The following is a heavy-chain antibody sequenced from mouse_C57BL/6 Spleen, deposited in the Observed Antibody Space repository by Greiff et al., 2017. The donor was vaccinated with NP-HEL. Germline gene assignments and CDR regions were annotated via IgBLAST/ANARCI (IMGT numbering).Heavy chain of an antibody. J-gene: IGHJ4*01. CDR1: GFTFTDYY. CDR2: IRKKANGYTT. D-gene: IGHD2-3*01. CDR3: ARSRDGYGNAMDY. V-gene: IGHV7-3*01. Sequence: EVKLMESGGGLVQPGGSLSLSCAASGFTFTDYYMSWVRQPPGKALEWLGFIRKKANGYTTEYSASVKGRFTISRDNSQSILFLQMNALGAEDSATYYCARSRDGYGNAMDYWGQGTSVTVSS.